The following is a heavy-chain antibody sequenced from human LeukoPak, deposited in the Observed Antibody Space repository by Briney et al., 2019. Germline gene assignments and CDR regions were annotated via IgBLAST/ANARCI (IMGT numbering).Heavy chain of an antibody. D-gene: IGHD3-3*01. CDR2: IIPIFGTA. CDR1: GGTFSSYA. J-gene: IGHJ4*02. Sequence: ASVKVSCKASGGTFSSYAISWVRQAPGQGLEWMGGIIPIFGTANYAQKFQGRVTITADESTSTAYMELSSLRSEDTAVYYCARDHDSWSGHHDYWGQGTLVTVSS. CDR3: ARDHDSWSGHHDY. V-gene: IGHV1-69*13.